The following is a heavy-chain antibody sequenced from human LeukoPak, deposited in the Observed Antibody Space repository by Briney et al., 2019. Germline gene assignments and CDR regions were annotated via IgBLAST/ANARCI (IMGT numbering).Heavy chain of an antibody. V-gene: IGHV4-59*01. CDR3: ARSHDYGDYGFFTFGY. CDR1: GGSFSSYY. CDR2: IYYSGST. J-gene: IGHJ4*02. D-gene: IGHD4-17*01. Sequence: PSETLSLTCAVYGGSFSSYYWSWIRQPPGKGLEWIGYIYYSGSTNYNPSLKSRVTISVDTSKNQFSLKLSSVTAADTAVYYCARSHDYGDYGFFTFGYWGQGTLVTVSS.